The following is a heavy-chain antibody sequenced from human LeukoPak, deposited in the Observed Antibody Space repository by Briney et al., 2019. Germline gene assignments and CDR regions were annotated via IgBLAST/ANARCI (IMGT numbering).Heavy chain of an antibody. J-gene: IGHJ4*02. D-gene: IGHD4-17*01. V-gene: IGHV3-23*01. CDR1: GFAFSSYA. Sequence: PGGSLRLSCAASGFAFSSYAMSWVRQAPGKGLEWVSAISGSGGSTYYADSVKGRFTISRDNAKNSLYLQMNSLRAEDTAVYYCARSSRGYGDYYFDYWGQGTLVTVSS. CDR3: ARSSRGYGDYYFDY. CDR2: ISGSGGST.